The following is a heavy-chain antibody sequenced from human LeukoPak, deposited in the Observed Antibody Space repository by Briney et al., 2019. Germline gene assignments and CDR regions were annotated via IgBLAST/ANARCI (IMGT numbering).Heavy chain of an antibody. CDR2: ISYDGSNK. D-gene: IGHD6-19*01. J-gene: IGHJ4*02. V-gene: IGHV3-30*03. Sequence: PGGSLRLSCAAPGFTFSSYGMHWVRQASGKGLEWVAVISYDGSNKYYADSVKGRFTISRDNAKNSLYLQMNSLRAEDTAVYYCARDMREWLVDYWGQGTLVTVSS. CDR3: ARDMREWLVDY. CDR1: GFTFSSYG.